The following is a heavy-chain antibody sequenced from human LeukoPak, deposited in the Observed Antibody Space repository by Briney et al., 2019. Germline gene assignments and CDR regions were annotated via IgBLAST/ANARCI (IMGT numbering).Heavy chain of an antibody. J-gene: IGHJ4*02. CDR1: GGTFSSYA. Sequence: SVKVSCKASGGTFSSYAINWVRQAPGQGLEWMGGIIPIFATANYAQKFQGRVTITADESTSTAYMELSSLRSEDTAVYYCARDYGDYLFDYWGQGTLVTVSP. CDR3: ARDYGDYLFDY. V-gene: IGHV1-69*13. D-gene: IGHD4-17*01. CDR2: IIPIFATA.